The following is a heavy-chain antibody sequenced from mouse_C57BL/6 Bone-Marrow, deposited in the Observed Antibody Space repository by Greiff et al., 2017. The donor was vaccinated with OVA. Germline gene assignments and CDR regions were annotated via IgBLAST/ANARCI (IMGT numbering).Heavy chain of an antibody. CDR2: ISYDGSN. V-gene: IGHV3-6*01. J-gene: IGHJ1*03. Sequence: EVQVVESGPGLVKPSQSLSLTCSVTGYSITSGYYWNWIRQFPGNTLEWMGYISYDGSNNYNPSLKNRISITRDTSKNQFFLKLNSVTTEDTATYYCARGGYDYDRYFDVWGTGTTVTVSS. D-gene: IGHD2-4*01. CDR3: ARGGYDYDRYFDV. CDR1: GYSITSGYY.